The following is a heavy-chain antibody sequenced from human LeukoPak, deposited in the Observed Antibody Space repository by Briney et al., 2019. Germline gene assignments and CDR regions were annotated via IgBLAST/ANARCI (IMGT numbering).Heavy chain of an antibody. CDR2: ISGSGGST. CDR3: AKTKPDYGGNSFKALYYFDY. Sequence: GGSLRLSCAASGFAFSSYAMSWVRQAPGKGLEWVSAISGSGGSTYYADSVKGRFTISRDNSKNTLYLQMNSLRAEDTAVYYCAKTKPDYGGNSFKALYYFDYWGQGTLVTVSS. D-gene: IGHD4-23*01. V-gene: IGHV3-23*01. CDR1: GFAFSSYA. J-gene: IGHJ4*02.